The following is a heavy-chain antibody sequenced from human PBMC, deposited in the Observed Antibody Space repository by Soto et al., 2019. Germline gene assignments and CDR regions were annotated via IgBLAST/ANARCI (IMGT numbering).Heavy chain of an antibody. J-gene: IGHJ5*02. CDR1: GYSFSDHY. V-gene: IGHV1-2*02. Sequence: GASVKFHLNASGYSFSDHYIHWVRQAPGQGLDCIGWINPDSGGSNNAQKFEDRVIMTSDTSINTVYMEMSGLRSDDIAVYYFARDGGGSGNYYSNDLWGPGTLDSVSS. CDR2: INPDSGGS. CDR3: ARDGGGSGNYYSNDL. D-gene: IGHD3-22*01.